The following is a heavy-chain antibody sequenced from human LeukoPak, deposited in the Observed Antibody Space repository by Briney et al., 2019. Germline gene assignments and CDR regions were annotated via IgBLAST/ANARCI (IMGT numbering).Heavy chain of an antibody. CDR2: INPNSGGT. J-gene: IGHJ4*02. D-gene: IGHD6-19*01. CDR1: GYTFTSYY. V-gene: IGHV1-2*02. Sequence: RAPVKVSCKASGYTFTSYYMHWVRQAPGEGLEWMGWINPNSGGTNYAQKFQGRVTMTRDTSISTAYMELSRLRSDDTAIYYCARGRAVSGTGGYWGQGTLVTVSS. CDR3: ARGRAVSGTGGY.